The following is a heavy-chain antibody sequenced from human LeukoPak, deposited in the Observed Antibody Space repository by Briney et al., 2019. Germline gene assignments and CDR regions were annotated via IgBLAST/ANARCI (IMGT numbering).Heavy chain of an antibody. V-gene: IGHV3-7*03. CDR3: ARVSGWGLNLKPHL. J-gene: IGHJ4*02. D-gene: IGHD7-27*01. Sequence: GGSLRLSCAASGFTFSNFWMSWVRQAPGKGLEWVANIKHDGSEKYYVDSVKGRFTISRDNAKNSLYLQMNSLRADDTAVYYCARVSGWGLNLKPHLWGQGALGTVS. CDR1: GFTFSNFW. CDR2: IKHDGSEK.